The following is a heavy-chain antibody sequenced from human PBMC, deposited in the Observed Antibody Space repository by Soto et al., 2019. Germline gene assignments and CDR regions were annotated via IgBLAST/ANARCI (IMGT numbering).Heavy chain of an antibody. V-gene: IGHV1-69*06. CDR1: GGTFSSYA. J-gene: IGHJ6*02. CDR2: IIPIFGTA. CDR3: ARDRPYCTNGVCSGMDV. Sequence: AASVKVSCKASGGTFSSYAISWVRQAPGQGLEWMGGIIPIFGTANYAQKFQGRVTITADKSTSTAYMELSSLRSEDTAVYYCARDRPYCTNGVCSGMDVWGQGTTVTVSS. D-gene: IGHD2-8*01.